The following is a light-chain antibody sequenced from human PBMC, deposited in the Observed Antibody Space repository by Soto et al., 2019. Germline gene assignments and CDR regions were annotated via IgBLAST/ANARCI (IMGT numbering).Light chain of an antibody. V-gene: IGLV2-8*01. Sequence: QSALTQPPSASGSPGQSVTISCTGTSSDVGAYKYVSWYQQYPGKAPKLMINEVTKRPXXVPXXXSGSKSGNTASLTVSGXXXXXXXDXYCTSYVGNDIWVFGGGTKLTVL. CDR1: SSDVGAYKY. CDR3: TSYVGNDIWV. CDR2: EVT. J-gene: IGLJ3*02.